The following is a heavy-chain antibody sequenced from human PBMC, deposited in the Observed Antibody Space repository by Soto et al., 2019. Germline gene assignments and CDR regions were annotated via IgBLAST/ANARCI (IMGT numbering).Heavy chain of an antibody. CDR2: LSDGGGST. CDR3: ARGLIVDPYYYYGMDV. CDR1: GFTFSNYA. Sequence: LRLSCAASGFTFSNYAMSWVRQAPGKGLEWVSGLSDGGGSTFYADSVKGRFTISRDNAKNTLYLQMSSLRAEDTAVYYCARGLIVDPYYYYGMDVWGQGTTVTVSS. D-gene: IGHD3-22*01. J-gene: IGHJ6*02. V-gene: IGHV3-23*01.